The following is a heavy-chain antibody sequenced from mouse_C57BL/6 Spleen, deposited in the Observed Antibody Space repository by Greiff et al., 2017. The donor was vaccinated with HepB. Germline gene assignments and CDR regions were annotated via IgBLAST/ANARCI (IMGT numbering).Heavy chain of an antibody. D-gene: IGHD1-1*01. J-gene: IGHJ4*01. CDR3: ARPSLYYGSAMVY. V-gene: IGHV1-80*01. Sequence: QVQLQQSGAELVKPGASVKISCKASGYAFSSYWMNWVKQRPGKGLEWIGQIYPGDGDTNYNGKFKGKATLAADKSSSSAYMQLSSLTSEDSAVYFCARPSLYYGSAMVYWGQGTSVTVSS. CDR2: IYPGDGDT. CDR1: GYAFSSYW.